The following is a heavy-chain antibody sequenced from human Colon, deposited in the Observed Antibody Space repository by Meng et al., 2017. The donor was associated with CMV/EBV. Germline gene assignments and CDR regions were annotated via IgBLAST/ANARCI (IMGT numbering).Heavy chain of an antibody. J-gene: IGHJ4*02. CDR1: GFIVNDKF. V-gene: IGHV3-66*01. CDR3: ARNLESSVNSMDY. Sequence: EGQMVGLGGNLVQPGGSLRLSCGVSGFIVNDKFMSWVRQAPGKGLEWVSIIYADDSTYYADSVRGRFTISRDNSKNTLFLQMNSLGAEDTAVYYCARNLESSVNSMDYWGQGTLVTVSS. D-gene: IGHD4-17*01. CDR2: IYADDST.